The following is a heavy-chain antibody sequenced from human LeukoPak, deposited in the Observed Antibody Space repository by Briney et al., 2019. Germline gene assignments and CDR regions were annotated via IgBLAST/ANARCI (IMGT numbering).Heavy chain of an antibody. CDR1: GYSINSGYY. D-gene: IGHD3-10*01. CDR2: IYHSGNP. V-gene: IGHV4-38-2*02. Sequence: SETLPLTCTVSGYSINSGYYWGFIRQPPGKGLEWIGCIYHSGNPYYNPSLKSRVTISVDTSKNQFSLKLTSVTAADTAVYYCARGGSGSYIDAFDIWGQGTMVTVSS. CDR3: ARGGSGSYIDAFDI. J-gene: IGHJ3*02.